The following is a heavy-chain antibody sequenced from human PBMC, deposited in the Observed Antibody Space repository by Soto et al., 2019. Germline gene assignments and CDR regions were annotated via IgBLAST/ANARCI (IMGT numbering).Heavy chain of an antibody. V-gene: IGHV3-23*01. Sequence: GGSLRLSCGASGFTFSSYAMSWVRQAPGKGMEWFSAISGSGGSTYYADSVKGRFTISRDNSKNTLYLQMNSLRAEDTAVYYCAKSPYYIVVVPAAPGYYMEVWGKGTTVTVSS. CDR3: AKSPYYIVVVPAAPGYYMEV. CDR2: ISGSGGST. D-gene: IGHD2-2*01. CDR1: GFTFSSYA. J-gene: IGHJ6*03.